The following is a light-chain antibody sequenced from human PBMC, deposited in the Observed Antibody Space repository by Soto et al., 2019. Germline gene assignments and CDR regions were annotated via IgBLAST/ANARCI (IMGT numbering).Light chain of an antibody. V-gene: IGKV1-5*03. Sequence: EIQMAQSPSALSAAIGDRVTITCRASQSVSSWLAWYQQKPGKAPNLLIYKASALESGVPSRFSGSGSGTEFTLTISSLQPDDFATYYCQQYNSYPLTFGGGTKVDIK. CDR2: KAS. CDR3: QQYNSYPLT. CDR1: QSVSSW. J-gene: IGKJ4*01.